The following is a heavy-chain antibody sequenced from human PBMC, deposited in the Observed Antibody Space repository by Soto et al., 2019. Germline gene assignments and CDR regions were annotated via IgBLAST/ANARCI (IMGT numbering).Heavy chain of an antibody. D-gene: IGHD5-12*01. Sequence: PSETLSLTCTVSGGSFSSSSYYWGWIRQPPGKGLEWIGSIYYSGSTYYNPSLKSRVTISVDTSKNQFSLKLSSVTAADTAVYYCASYPEMATISGIDYWGQGTLVTVSS. CDR1: GGSFSSSSYY. CDR3: ASYPEMATISGIDY. CDR2: IYYSGST. V-gene: IGHV4-39*01. J-gene: IGHJ4*02.